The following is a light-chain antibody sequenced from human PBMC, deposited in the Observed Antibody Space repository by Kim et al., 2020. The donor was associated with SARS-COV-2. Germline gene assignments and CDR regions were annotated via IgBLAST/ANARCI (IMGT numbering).Light chain of an antibody. Sequence: DIQMTQSPSSLAASVGDRVTIACRASQNINTYLNWYQQKPGEAPKLLIYAASTLQSGVPSRFSGSGSGTEFTLTISSLQPEDFATYYCLQHNSYPPTFGQGTRLEIK. CDR2: AAS. CDR1: QNINTY. CDR3: LQHNSYPPT. J-gene: IGKJ5*01. V-gene: IGKV1-17*01.